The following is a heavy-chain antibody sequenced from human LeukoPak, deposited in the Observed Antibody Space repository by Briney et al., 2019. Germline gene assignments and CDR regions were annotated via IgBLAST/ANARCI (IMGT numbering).Heavy chain of an antibody. CDR2: ISAYNGNT. CDR3: AKDGSHRRLQYYYYYMDV. CDR1: GYTFTSYG. D-gene: IGHD5-24*01. J-gene: IGHJ6*03. Sequence: ASVKVSCKASGYTFTSYGISWVRQAPGQGLEWMGWISAYNGNTNYAQKLQGRVTMTRDMSTSTVYMELSSLRSEDTAVYYCAKDGSHRRLQYYYYYMDVWGKGTTVTVS. V-gene: IGHV1-18*01.